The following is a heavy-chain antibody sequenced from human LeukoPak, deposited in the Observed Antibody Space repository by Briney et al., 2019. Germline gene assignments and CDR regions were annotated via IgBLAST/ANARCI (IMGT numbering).Heavy chain of an antibody. V-gene: IGHV3-48*03. CDR3: ARDSGQPAYGMDV. D-gene: IGHD1-14*01. Sequence: GGSLRLSCAASGFTFSSYEMNWVRQAPGKGLEWVSYISSSGSTIYYADSVKGRFTISRYNAKNSLYLQMNSLRAEDTAVYYCARDSGQPAYGMDVWGQGTTVTVSS. CDR2: ISSSGSTI. J-gene: IGHJ6*02. CDR1: GFTFSSYE.